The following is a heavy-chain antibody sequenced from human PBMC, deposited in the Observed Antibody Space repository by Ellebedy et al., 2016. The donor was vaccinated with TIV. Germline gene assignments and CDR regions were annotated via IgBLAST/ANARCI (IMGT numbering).Heavy chain of an antibody. J-gene: IGHJ4*02. CDR3: SRHTDYALDY. D-gene: IGHD4-17*01. V-gene: IGHV3-7*01. Sequence: PGGSLRLSCAASGFTFSIYWMSWVLQAPGKGLECVANIKQDGSEKSYVDSVKGRFTISRDNAKNSLYLQMNSLRAEDTAVYYCSRHTDYALDYWGQGALVTVSS. CDR2: IKQDGSEK. CDR1: GFTFSIYW.